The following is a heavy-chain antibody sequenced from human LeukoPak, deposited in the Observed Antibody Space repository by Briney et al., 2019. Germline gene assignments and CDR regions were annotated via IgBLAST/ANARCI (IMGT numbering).Heavy chain of an antibody. J-gene: IGHJ5*02. V-gene: IGHV3-30-3*01. CDR2: ISYDGTNE. CDR1: GFTFSSYV. Sequence: PGGSLRLSCTASGFTFSSYVIHWVRQAPGKGLEWVAVISYDGTNENYLDSVKGRFTISRDNSKNTLYLQMNSLRAEDTAVYYCARDRGVRGVIIPSGWFDPWGQGTLVTVSS. CDR3: ARDRGVRGVIIPSGWFDP. D-gene: IGHD3-10*01.